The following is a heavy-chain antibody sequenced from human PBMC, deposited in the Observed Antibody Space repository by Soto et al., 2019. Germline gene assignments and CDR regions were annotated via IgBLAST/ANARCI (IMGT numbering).Heavy chain of an antibody. V-gene: IGHV3-9*01. CDR2: ISWNSGTI. CDR3: AKDRSSRAEYFQH. Sequence: EVQLVESGGGLVQPGRSLRLSCAASGFTFDDYAMHWVRQAPGKGLEWVSGISWNSGTIGYADSVKGRFIISRDNAKNSLYLQMNSLRTEDTALYYCAKDRSSRAEYFQHWGQGTLVTVSS. CDR1: GFTFDDYA. J-gene: IGHJ1*01.